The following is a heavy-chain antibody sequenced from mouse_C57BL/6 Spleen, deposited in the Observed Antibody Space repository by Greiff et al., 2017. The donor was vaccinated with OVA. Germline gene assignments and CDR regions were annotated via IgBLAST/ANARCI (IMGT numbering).Heavy chain of an antibody. V-gene: IGHV5-4*01. D-gene: IGHD3-1*01. J-gene: IGHJ2*01. CDR1: GFTFSSYA. Sequence: EVQGVESGGGLVKPGGSLKLSCAASGFTFSSYAMSWVRQTPEKRLEWVATISDGGSYTYYPDNVKGRFTISRDNAKNNLYLQMSHLKSEDTAMYYCARDQKRSGYFDYWGQGTTLTVSS. CDR3: ARDQKRSGYFDY. CDR2: ISDGGSYT.